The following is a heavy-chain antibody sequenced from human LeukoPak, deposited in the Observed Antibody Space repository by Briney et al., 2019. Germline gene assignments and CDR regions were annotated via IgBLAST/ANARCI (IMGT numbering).Heavy chain of an antibody. J-gene: IGHJ4*02. V-gene: IGHV1-69*05. D-gene: IGHD4-23*01. Sequence: GSSVKVSCKASGGTFSSYAISWVRQAPGQGLEWMGRIIPIFGTANYAQKFQGSVTITTDESTSTAYMELSSLRSEDTAVYYCAWGAMVVTPFDYWGQGTLVTVSS. CDR2: IIPIFGTA. CDR1: GGTFSSYA. CDR3: AWGAMVVTPFDY.